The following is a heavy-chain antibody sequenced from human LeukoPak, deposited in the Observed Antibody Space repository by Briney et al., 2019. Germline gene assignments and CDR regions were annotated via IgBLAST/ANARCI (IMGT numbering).Heavy chain of an antibody. CDR3: ARDSRGRSGSLPSVFDY. CDR2: FYHSGTT. CDR1: GGSISSGGYS. V-gene: IGHV4-30-2*01. J-gene: IGHJ4*02. Sequence: SETLSLTCAVSGGSISSGGYSWSWIRQPPGKGLEWIAYFYHSGTTYYNPSLESRVTISVDTSKNQFSLKLSSVTAADTAVYYCARDSRGRSGSLPSVFDYWGQGTLVTVSS. D-gene: IGHD1-26*01.